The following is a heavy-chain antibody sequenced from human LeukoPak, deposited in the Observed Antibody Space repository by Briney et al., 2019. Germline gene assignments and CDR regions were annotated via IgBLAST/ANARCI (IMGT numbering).Heavy chain of an antibody. V-gene: IGHV3-30*02. CDR2: IRYDGSNK. J-gene: IGHJ4*02. Sequence: GGSLRLSCAASGFTFSSYGMHWVRQAPGKGLEWVAFIRYDGSNKYYADSVKGRFTISRDNSKNTLYLRMNSLRAGDTAVYYCAKEPHYCSSTSCYIGWGQGTLVAVSS. D-gene: IGHD2-2*02. CDR1: GFTFSSYG. CDR3: AKEPHYCSSTSCYIG.